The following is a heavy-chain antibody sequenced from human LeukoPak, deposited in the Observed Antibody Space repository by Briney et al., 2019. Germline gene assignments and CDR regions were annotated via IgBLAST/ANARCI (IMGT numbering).Heavy chain of an antibody. D-gene: IGHD3-3*01. V-gene: IGHV3-48*01. CDR1: GFTFNSYA. CDR2: ISSSSNVI. J-gene: IGHJ4*02. Sequence: GESLRLSCAASGFTFNSYAFNWVRQAPGKGLEWVSYISSSSNVIYYTDSVKGRFTISRDNARNLLSLQMNSLRAEDTAVYYCARGDPIYDFWSGGDYWGQRSLVTVSS. CDR3: ARGDPIYDFWSGGDY.